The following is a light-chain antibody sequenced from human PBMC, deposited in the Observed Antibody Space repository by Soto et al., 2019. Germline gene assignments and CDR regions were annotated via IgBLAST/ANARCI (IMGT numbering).Light chain of an antibody. Sequence: EVVFTQSPGTLSLSPGKRATLSCRASQSISSSYLAWYQQRPGQAPRLLIYGASSRATGIPDRFSGSGSGTECTLTISRLEPEDFAVYYCQQYGSSSSTFGQGTKVDIK. V-gene: IGKV3-20*01. CDR2: GAS. CDR3: QQYGSSSST. J-gene: IGKJ1*01. CDR1: QSISSSY.